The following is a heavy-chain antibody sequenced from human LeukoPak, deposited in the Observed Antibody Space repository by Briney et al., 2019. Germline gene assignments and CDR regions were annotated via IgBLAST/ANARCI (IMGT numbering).Heavy chain of an antibody. J-gene: IGHJ4*02. V-gene: IGHV5-51*01. CDR2: IYPGDSDT. Sequence: GESLKISCKASGYSFTTYWIGWVRQVPGKGLEWVGIIYPGDSDTRYSPSFQGQVTISADKSISTAYLQWSSLKASDTAMYYCARQWELDTGYFDYWGQGTLVTVSS. CDR3: ARQWELDTGYFDY. D-gene: IGHD1-26*01. CDR1: GYSFTTYW.